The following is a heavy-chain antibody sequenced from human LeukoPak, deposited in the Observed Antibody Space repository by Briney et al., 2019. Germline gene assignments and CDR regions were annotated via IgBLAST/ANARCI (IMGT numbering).Heavy chain of an antibody. D-gene: IGHD6-6*01. CDR1: GGTFSSYT. Sequence: SVKVSCKASGGTFSSYTISWVRQAPGQGLEWMGGIIPIFGTANYAQKFQGRVTITADESTSTAYMGLSSLRSEDTAVYYCARGRYSSSINSMDVWGQGTTVTVSS. CDR2: IIPIFGTA. V-gene: IGHV1-69*13. J-gene: IGHJ6*02. CDR3: ARGRYSSSINSMDV.